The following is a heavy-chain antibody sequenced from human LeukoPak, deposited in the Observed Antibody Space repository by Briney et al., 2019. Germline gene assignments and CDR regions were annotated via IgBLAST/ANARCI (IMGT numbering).Heavy chain of an antibody. CDR3: ARDPPEWELPQDY. V-gene: IGHV3-74*01. J-gene: IGHJ4*02. CDR2: INRDGSST. Sequence: GVSLRLSCAASGFTFSTYWMHWVRQAPGKGLVWVSRINRDGSSTSYADSVKGRFTISRDNGKNTLYLQMNSLTAEDTAVYYCARDPPEWELPQDYWGRGTLVAVSS. D-gene: IGHD1-26*01. CDR1: GFTFSTYW.